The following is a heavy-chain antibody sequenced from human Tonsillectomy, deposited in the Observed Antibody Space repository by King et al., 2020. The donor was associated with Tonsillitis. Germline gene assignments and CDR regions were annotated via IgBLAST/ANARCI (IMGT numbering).Heavy chain of an antibody. CDR1: GSSISSGYY. J-gene: IGHJ4*02. Sequence: VQLQESGPGLVKPSETLSLTCSVSGSSISSGYYWGWIRQPPGKGLEWIGSIYHSGSTYYNPSLKSRVTISVDTSKNQFSLKPSSVTAADTAVYYCARAGAVGAAGFGFFDYWGQGTLVTVSS. D-gene: IGHD6-13*01. CDR2: IYHSGST. V-gene: IGHV4-38-2*02. CDR3: ARAGAVGAAGFGFFDY.